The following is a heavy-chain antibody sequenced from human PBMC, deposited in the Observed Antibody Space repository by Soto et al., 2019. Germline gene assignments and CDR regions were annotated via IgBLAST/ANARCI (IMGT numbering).Heavy chain of an antibody. J-gene: IGHJ4*02. Sequence: QLQLQESGPGLVKPSETLSLTCTVSGGSISSSSYYWGWIRQPPGKGLEWIGSIFSSGSTYYNPSFKSRVTISVDTAKIQFPLKLSSVTAADTTVYYCARHVGDILTGYFGTVGRDYFDYWGQGTLVTVSS. V-gene: IGHV4-39*01. D-gene: IGHD3-9*01. CDR2: IFSSGST. CDR1: GGSISSSSYY. CDR3: ARHVGDILTGYFGTVGRDYFDY.